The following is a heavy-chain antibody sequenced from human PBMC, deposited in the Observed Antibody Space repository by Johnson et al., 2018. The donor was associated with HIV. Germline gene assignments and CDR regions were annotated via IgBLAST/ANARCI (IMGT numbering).Heavy chain of an antibody. CDR2: ISWNSGSI. J-gene: IGHJ3*02. D-gene: IGHD3-3*02. Sequence: VQLVESGGGLVQPGRSLRLSCAASGFTFDDYAMHWVRQAPGKGLEWVSGISWNSGSIGYADSVKGRFTISRDNAKNSLYLQMNSLRAEDTALYYCAKDTLLESGFDILGQGTMVTVSS. CDR1: GFTFDDYA. CDR3: AKDTLLESGFDI. V-gene: IGHV3-9*01.